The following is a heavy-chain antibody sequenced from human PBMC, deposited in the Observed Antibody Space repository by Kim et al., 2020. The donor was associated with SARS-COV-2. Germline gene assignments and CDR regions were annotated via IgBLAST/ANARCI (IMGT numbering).Heavy chain of an antibody. CDR1: GFTFSDYY. Sequence: GGSLRLSCAASGFTFSDYYMSWIRQAPGKGLEWVSYISSSSSYTNYADSVKGRFTISRDNAKNSLYLQMNSLRAEDTAVYYCASLGGSSGWYSGAFDIWGQGTMVTVSS. CDR3: ASLGGSSGWYSGAFDI. CDR2: ISSSSSYT. J-gene: IGHJ3*02. V-gene: IGHV3-11*03. D-gene: IGHD6-19*01.